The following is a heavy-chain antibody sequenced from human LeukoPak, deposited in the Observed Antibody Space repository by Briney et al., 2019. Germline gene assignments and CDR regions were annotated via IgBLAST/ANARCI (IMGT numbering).Heavy chain of an antibody. D-gene: IGHD1-26*01. V-gene: IGHV4-34*01. Sequence: SETLSLTCAVYGGSFSGYYWSWIRQPPGKGLEWIGEINHSGSTNYNPSLKSRVTISVDTSKNQFSLKLSSVTAADTAVYYCARGVVGSGSYYFGYWGQGTLVTVSS. CDR3: ARGVVGSGSYYFGY. CDR1: GGSFSGYY. J-gene: IGHJ4*02. CDR2: INHSGST.